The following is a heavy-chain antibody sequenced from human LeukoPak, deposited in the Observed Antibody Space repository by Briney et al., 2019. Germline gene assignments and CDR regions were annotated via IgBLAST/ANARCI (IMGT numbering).Heavy chain of an antibody. D-gene: IGHD3-9*01. CDR3: AGGGRYDILIGIPPGRFGVDV. J-gene: IGHJ6*02. V-gene: IGHV3-48*03. CDR2: INTSGSTI. Sequence: GGSLTLSCAASGFTFSSYEMNWVRQAPGKGVEWVLYINTSGSTIYYADSVKGRFTISRDNAKNSLYLQMNSLRDEDTAVYYCAGGGRYDILIGIPPGRFGVDVWGQGTTVTVSS. CDR1: GFTFSSYE.